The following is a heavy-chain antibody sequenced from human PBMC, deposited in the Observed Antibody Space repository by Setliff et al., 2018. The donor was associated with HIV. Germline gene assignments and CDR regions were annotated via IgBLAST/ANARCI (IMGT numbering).Heavy chain of an antibody. Sequence: KPSETLSLTCAVSGYSISSDYFWGWIRQPPGKRLEWIGSFYQSGNMYYNPSLKSRVTISVDTSKNQFSLRLTSVTAADTAVYYCARGGRSWFQNFHGAFDIWGQGTMVTVSS. J-gene: IGHJ3*02. D-gene: IGHD3-16*01. CDR2: FYQSGNM. V-gene: IGHV4-38-2*01. CDR1: GYSISSDYF. CDR3: ARGGRSWFQNFHGAFDI.